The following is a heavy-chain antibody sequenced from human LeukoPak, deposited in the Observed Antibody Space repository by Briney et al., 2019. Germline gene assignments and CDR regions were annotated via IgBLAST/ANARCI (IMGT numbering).Heavy chain of an antibody. CDR1: GGSISSGSYY. J-gene: IGHJ3*02. V-gene: IGHV4-61*02. CDR2: IYTSGST. Sequence: SETLSLTCTVSGGSISSGSYYWSWIRQPAGTGLEWIGRIYTSGSTNYNPSLKSRVTISVGTSKNQFSLKLSSVTAADTAVYYCARNLRYFDWLEESYAFDIWGQGTMVTVSS. CDR3: ARNLRYFDWLEESYAFDI. D-gene: IGHD3-9*01.